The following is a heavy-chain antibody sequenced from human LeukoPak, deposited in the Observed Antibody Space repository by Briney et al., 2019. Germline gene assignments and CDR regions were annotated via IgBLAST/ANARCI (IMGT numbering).Heavy chain of an antibody. D-gene: IGHD2-8*01. CDR1: GFRFDDYG. Sequence: GGSLRLSCAASGFRFDDYGMSWVRQAPGKGLEWVSGISWNGGNTGYADSVKGRFTISRDNAKNSLFLQVNSLRADDTAFYYCAREGIYCVNGVCYLDYWGQGTLVTVSS. CDR3: AREGIYCVNGVCYLDY. V-gene: IGHV3-20*04. J-gene: IGHJ4*02. CDR2: ISWNGGNT.